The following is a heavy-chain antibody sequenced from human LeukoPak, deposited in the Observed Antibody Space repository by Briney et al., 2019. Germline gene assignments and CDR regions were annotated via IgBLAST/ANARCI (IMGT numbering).Heavy chain of an antibody. V-gene: IGHV3-48*01. D-gene: IGHD3-22*01. Sequence: GRSLRLSCAASGFTFSSYSMNWVRQAPGEGLEWVSYISSLSGTIYYADSVKGRFTISRDNAKNSLYLQMNSLRAEDTAVYYCAKDWISDYDSSGQTDWGQGTLVTVSS. CDR1: GFTFSSYS. CDR3: AKDWISDYDSSGQTD. J-gene: IGHJ4*02. CDR2: ISSLSGTI.